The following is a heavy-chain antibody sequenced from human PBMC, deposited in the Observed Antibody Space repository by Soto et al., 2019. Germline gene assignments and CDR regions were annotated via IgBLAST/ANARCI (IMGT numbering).Heavy chain of an antibody. CDR1: GFTFSSYS. V-gene: IGHV3-21*01. J-gene: IGHJ4*02. CDR3: ARAATVTTFPPDY. CDR2: ISSSSSYI. Sequence: GGSLRLSCAASGFTFSSYSMNWVRQAPGKGLEWVSSISSSSSYIYYADSVKGRFTISRDNAKNSLYLQMNSLRAEDTAVYYCARAATVTTFPPDYWGQGTLVTVSS. D-gene: IGHD4-17*01.